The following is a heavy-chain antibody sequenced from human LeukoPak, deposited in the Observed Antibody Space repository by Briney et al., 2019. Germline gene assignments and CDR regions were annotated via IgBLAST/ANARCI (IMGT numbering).Heavy chain of an antibody. D-gene: IGHD5-12*01. CDR2: IKRKTGGGTT. Sequence: PGGSLRLSCAASGFTFSNAWMSWVRQAPGKGLEWVGRIKRKTGGGTTDYAAPVKGRFTISRDDSKNTLYLQMNSLNIEDTAVYYCTITVATSIDYWGQGTLVTVSS. CDR3: TITVATSIDY. J-gene: IGHJ4*02. V-gene: IGHV3-15*01. CDR1: GFTFSNAW.